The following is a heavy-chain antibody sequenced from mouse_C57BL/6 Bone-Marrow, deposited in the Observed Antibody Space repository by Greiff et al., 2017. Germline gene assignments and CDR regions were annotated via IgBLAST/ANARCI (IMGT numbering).Heavy chain of an antibody. Sequence: LVESGAELARPGASVKLSCKASGYTFTSYGISWVKQRTGQGLEWIGEIYPRSGNTYYNEKFKGKATLTADKSSSTAYMELRSLTSEDSAVYFCARGYYYGSSHFDYWGQGTTLTVSS. CDR2: IYPRSGNT. CDR3: ARGYYYGSSHFDY. D-gene: IGHD1-1*01. V-gene: IGHV1-81*01. J-gene: IGHJ2*01. CDR1: GYTFTSYG.